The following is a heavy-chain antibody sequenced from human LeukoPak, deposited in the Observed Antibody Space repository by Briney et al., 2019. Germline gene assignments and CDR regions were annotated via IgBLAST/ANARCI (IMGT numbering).Heavy chain of an antibody. CDR2: INHSGST. V-gene: IGHV4-34*01. CDR3: ARGRPYGSGRYWFDP. CDR1: GGSFSGYY. D-gene: IGHD3-10*01. Sequence: SETLSLTCAVYGGSFSGYYWSWIRQPPGKGLEWSGEINHSGSTNYNPSLKSRVTISVDTSKNQFSLKLSSVTAADTAVYYCARGRPYGSGRYWFDPWGQGTLVTVSS. J-gene: IGHJ5*02.